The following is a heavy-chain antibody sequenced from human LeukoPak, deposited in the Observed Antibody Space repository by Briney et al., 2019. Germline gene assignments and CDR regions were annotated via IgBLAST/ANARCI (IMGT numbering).Heavy chain of an antibody. Sequence: GGSLRLSCTVSGFTFSGYGMHWVRQAPGKGLEWVAVISYDGSEKNYADSVKGRFTISRDNSKNTLYLEINSLRDEDTAVYRCAKDSRREVTATGNWFDPWGQGTLVTVSS. CDR1: GFTFSGYG. D-gene: IGHD2-21*02. V-gene: IGHV3-30*18. CDR3: AKDSRREVTATGNWFDP. J-gene: IGHJ5*02. CDR2: ISYDGSEK.